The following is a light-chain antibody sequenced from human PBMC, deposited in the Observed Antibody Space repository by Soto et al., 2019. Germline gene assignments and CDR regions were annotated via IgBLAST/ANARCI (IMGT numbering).Light chain of an antibody. Sequence: QSVLTPPPSVSGAPGKRVTISCTGSSSNIGAGYDVHWYQQLPGTAPKLLIYGNSNRPSGVPDRFSGSKSGTSASLAITGLQAEDEADYYCQSYDSSLSGSGVFGGGTKLTVL. CDR1: SSNIGAGYD. CDR2: GNS. J-gene: IGLJ2*01. V-gene: IGLV1-40*01. CDR3: QSYDSSLSGSGV.